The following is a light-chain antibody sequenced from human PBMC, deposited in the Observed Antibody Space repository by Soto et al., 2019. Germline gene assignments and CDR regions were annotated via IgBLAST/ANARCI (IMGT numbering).Light chain of an antibody. J-gene: IGLJ1*01. CDR3: CSYAGSSTFDV. CDR1: SSDVGAYNF. V-gene: IGLV2-11*01. CDR2: AVR. Sequence: QSALTQPHSVSGSPGESVTISCTGTSSDVGAYNFVSWYQQHPGKAPRLLIYAVRKRPAVLPDRFSGSKSGNKASPTISGLQVEDEADYYCCSYAGSSTFDVFGTGTKLTVL.